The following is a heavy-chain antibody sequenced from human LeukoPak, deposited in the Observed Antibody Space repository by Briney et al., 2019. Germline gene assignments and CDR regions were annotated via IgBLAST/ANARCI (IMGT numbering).Heavy chain of an antibody. D-gene: IGHD3-10*01. Sequence: PGGSLRLSCAASGFTFSSYGMHWVRQAPGKGLEWVAFIRYDGSNKYYADSVKGRFTISRDNSKNTLYLQMNSLRAEDTAVYYCAKDLLRFGRDDAFDIWGQGTMVTVSS. CDR2: IRYDGSNK. CDR3: AKDLLRFGRDDAFDI. V-gene: IGHV3-30*02. CDR1: GFTFSSYG. J-gene: IGHJ3*02.